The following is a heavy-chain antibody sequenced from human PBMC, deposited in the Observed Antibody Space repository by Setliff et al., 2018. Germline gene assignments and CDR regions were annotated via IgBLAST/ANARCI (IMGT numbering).Heavy chain of an antibody. D-gene: IGHD1-26*01. Sequence: TLSLPCSVSGASITSGGFYWTWIRQPAGKGLEWIGHISPSGSTTYNPSVKSRVTISLDTSKNHFSLKLDSVTAADTALYYCARSPSSGAYWNPRPFYSDYWARGTLVTVSS. CDR2: ISPSGST. CDR1: GASITSGGFY. V-gene: IGHV4-61*09. CDR3: ARSPSSGAYWNPRPFYSDY. J-gene: IGHJ4*02.